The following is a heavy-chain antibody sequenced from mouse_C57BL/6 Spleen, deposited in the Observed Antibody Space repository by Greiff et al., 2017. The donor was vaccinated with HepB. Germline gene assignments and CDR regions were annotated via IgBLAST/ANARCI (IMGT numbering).Heavy chain of an antibody. V-gene: IGHV1-52*01. CDR1: GYTLTSYW. J-gene: IGHJ1*03. Sequence: QVQLQQPGAELVRPGSSVKLSCKASGYTLTSYWMHWVKQRPIQGLEWIGNIDPSDSETHYNQKFKDKATLTVDKSSSTAYMQLSSLTSEDSAVYYCARSDYYSNFPWYFDVWGTGTTVTVSS. CDR2: IDPSDSET. CDR3: ARSDYYSNFPWYFDV. D-gene: IGHD2-5*01.